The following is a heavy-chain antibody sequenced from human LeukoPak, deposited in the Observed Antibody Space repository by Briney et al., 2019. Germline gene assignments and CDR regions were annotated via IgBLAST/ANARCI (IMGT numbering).Heavy chain of an antibody. Sequence: GGSLRLSCAASGFTFSSFEMNWVRQAPGKGLEWLSYINSRGSTMYYADSVKGRFTISRDAKNSVYLQMNSLRAEDTAVYYCARNGILGIAAAVDVWGKGTTVTVSS. CDR3: ARNGILGIAAAVDV. D-gene: IGHD6-13*01. V-gene: IGHV3-48*03. CDR2: INSRGSTM. CDR1: GFTFSSFE. J-gene: IGHJ6*04.